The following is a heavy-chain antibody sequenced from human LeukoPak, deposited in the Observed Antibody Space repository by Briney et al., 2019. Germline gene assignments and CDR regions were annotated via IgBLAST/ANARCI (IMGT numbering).Heavy chain of an antibody. CDR3: AKDLGEVRYAFDI. Sequence: ASVKVSCKASGYTFTGYYMHWVRRAPGQGLEWMGWINPNSGGTNYAQKFQGRVTMTRDTSISTAYMELSRLSSDDTALYHCAKDLGEVRYAFDIWGQGTMVTVSS. J-gene: IGHJ3*02. CDR1: GYTFTGYY. CDR2: INPNSGGT. D-gene: IGHD3-16*01. V-gene: IGHV1-2*02.